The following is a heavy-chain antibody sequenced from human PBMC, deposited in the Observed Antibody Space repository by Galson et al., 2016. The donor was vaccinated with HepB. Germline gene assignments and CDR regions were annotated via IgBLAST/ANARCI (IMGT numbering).Heavy chain of an antibody. CDR2: ISSSGSTV. V-gene: IGHV3-11*04. Sequence: SLRLSCAASGFTFSDYYMNWIRQAPGKGLEWISYISSSGSTVYYADSVKGRFTISRANAKNSLSLQRNSLRAEDTAVYYCARGDYRVTTSGTYFDHWGQGTLVTVSS. D-gene: IGHD1-1*01. J-gene: IGHJ4*02. CDR3: ARGDYRVTTSGTYFDH. CDR1: GFTFSDYY.